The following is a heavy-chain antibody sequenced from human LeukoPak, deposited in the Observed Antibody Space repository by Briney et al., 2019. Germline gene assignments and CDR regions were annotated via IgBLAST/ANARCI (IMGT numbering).Heavy chain of an antibody. CDR3: ARHISSGGTYAHFDY. CDR1: GGSISSGAYY. Sequence: SQTLSLTCTVSGGSISSGAYYWTWIRQPPGKGLEWIGYRYYTGSTWYNPSLQSRVTISVDRSENQFSLKLTSVTAADTAVYYCARHISSGGTYAHFDYWGQGTLVTVSS. J-gene: IGHJ4*02. CDR2: RYYTGST. D-gene: IGHD1-26*01. V-gene: IGHV4-30-2*01.